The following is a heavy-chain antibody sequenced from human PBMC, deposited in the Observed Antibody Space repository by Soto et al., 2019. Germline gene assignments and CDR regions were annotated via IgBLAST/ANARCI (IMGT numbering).Heavy chain of an antibody. D-gene: IGHD3-10*01. CDR3: ARVRFGELYGYFDY. J-gene: IGHJ4*02. V-gene: IGHV4-59*01. Sequence: SETLSLTCTVSGGSISSYYWSWIQQPPGKGLEWIGYIYYSGSTNYNPSLKSRVTISVDTSKNQFSLKLSSVTAADTAVYYCARVRFGELYGYFDYWGQGTLVTVSS. CDR2: IYYSGST. CDR1: GGSISSYY.